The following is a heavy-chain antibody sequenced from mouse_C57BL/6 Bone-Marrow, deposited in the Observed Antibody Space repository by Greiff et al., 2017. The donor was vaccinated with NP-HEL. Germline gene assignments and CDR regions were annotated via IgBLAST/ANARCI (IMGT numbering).Heavy chain of an antibody. CDR1: GYTFTSYW. V-gene: IGHV1-50*01. CDR3: ARLGSSGYVDY. J-gene: IGHJ4*01. Sequence: VQLQQPGAELVKPGASVKLSCKASGYTFTSYWMQWVKQRPGQGLEWIGEIDPSDSYTNYNQKFKGKATLTVDTSSSTAYMQLSSLTSEDSAVYYCARLGSSGYVDYWGQGTSVTVSS. D-gene: IGHD3-2*02. CDR2: IDPSDSYT.